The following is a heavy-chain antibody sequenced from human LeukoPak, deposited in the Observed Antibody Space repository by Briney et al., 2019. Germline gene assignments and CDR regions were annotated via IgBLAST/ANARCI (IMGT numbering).Heavy chain of an antibody. J-gene: IGHJ5*02. Sequence: SETLSLTCAVYGGSFSGYYWSWIRQPPGKGLEWIGEINHSGSTNYNPSLKSRVTISVDTSKNQFSLKLSSVTAADTAVYYCARHRIQLWLRTGGNWFDPWGQGTLVTVFS. CDR1: GGSFSGYY. CDR2: INHSGST. D-gene: IGHD5-18*01. V-gene: IGHV4-34*01. CDR3: ARHRIQLWLRTGGNWFDP.